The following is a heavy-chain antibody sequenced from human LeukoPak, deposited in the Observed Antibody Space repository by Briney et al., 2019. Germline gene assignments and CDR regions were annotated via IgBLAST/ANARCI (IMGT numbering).Heavy chain of an antibody. J-gene: IGHJ4*02. V-gene: IGHV4-59*01. CDR2: IYYSGST. D-gene: IGHD3-3*01. CDR3: ARGEGYDFWSGYFFPYFDY. CDR1: GGSISSYY. Sequence: PSETLSLTCTVSGGSISSYYWSWIRQPPGKGLEWIGYIYYSGSTNYNPSLKSRVTISVDTSKNQFSLKLSSVTAADTAVYYCARGEGYDFWSGYFFPYFDYWGQGTLVTVSS.